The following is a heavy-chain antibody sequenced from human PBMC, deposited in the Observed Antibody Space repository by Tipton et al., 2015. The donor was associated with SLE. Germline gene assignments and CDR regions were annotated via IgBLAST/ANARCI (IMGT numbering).Heavy chain of an antibody. V-gene: IGHV4-38-2*01. CDR3: ASVRDTGFANY. CDR1: GYSISSGYY. D-gene: IGHD5-24*01. CDR2: INHSGST. J-gene: IGHJ4*02. Sequence: TLSLTCVVSGYSISSGYYWGWIRQPPGKGLEWIGEINHSGSTNYNPSLKSRVTISVDTSKNQFSLKLSSVTAADTAVYYCASVRDTGFANYWGQGTLVTVAS.